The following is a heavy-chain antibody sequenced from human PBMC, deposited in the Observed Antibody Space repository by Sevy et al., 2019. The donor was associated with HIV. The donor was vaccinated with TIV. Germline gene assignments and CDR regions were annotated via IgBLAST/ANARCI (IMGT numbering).Heavy chain of an antibody. CDR3: ATHRRRDGYSYGAFDI. CDR2: VSGSGGKT. J-gene: IGHJ3*02. V-gene: IGHV3-23*01. Sequence: GGSLRLSCAASGLTFSNYALSWVRQAPGKGLEWVSPVSGSGGKTYYADSVKGRFTISRDTSNNTLFLHMNSLRAEDTAVYYCATHRRRDGYSYGAFDIWGQGTMVTVSS. CDR1: GLTFSNYA. D-gene: IGHD4-4*01.